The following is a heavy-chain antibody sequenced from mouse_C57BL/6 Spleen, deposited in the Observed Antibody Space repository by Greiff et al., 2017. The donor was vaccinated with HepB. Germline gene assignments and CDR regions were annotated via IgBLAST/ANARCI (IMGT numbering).Heavy chain of an antibody. Sequence: VKLVESGPGLVAPSQSLSITCTVSGFSLTSYAISWVRQPPGKGLEWLGVIWTGGGTNYNSALKSRLSISKDNSKSQVFLKMNSLQTDDTARYYCASIYYDYDGRGGYYAMDYWGQGTSVTVSS. J-gene: IGHJ4*01. V-gene: IGHV2-9-1*01. CDR2: IWTGGGT. D-gene: IGHD2-4*01. CDR1: GFSLTSYA. CDR3: ASIYYDYDGRGGYYAMDY.